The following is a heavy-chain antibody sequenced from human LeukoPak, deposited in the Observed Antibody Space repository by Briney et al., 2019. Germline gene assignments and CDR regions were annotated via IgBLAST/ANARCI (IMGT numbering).Heavy chain of an antibody. CDR3: ASYYGSGSSH. CDR2: INQSGNT. J-gene: IGHJ4*02. D-gene: IGHD3-10*01. Sequence: SETLSLTCAVYGGPFSGYYWSWIRQPPGKGLEWIGEINQSGNTNYNPFLKSRGTISGEKSKNQFSLKLSSVTAADTAVYYCASYYGSGSSHWGQGTLVTVSS. CDR1: GGPFSGYY. V-gene: IGHV4-34*01.